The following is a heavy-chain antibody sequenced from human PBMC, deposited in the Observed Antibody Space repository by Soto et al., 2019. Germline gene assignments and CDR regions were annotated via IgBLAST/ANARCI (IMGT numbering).Heavy chain of an antibody. D-gene: IGHD1-1*01. J-gene: IGHJ4*02. CDR1: GFSLSTSGVG. CDR2: IYWDDDK. Sequence: QITLKESGPTLVEPTQTLTLTCTFSGFSLSTSGVGVGWVRQPPGKALEWLAFIYWDDDKRYSPSLTSRLTITKVTPINQVVLIMTNMDPVDTATYYCAHRVPYNSNWNAGYFDHWGQGTLVTVSS. V-gene: IGHV2-5*02. CDR3: AHRVPYNSNWNAGYFDH.